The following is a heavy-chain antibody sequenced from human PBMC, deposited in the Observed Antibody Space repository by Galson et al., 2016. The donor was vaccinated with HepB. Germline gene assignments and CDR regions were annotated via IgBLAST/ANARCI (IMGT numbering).Heavy chain of an antibody. V-gene: IGHV3-23*01. CDR3: AKERGWYGGPNYGS. D-gene: IGHD2-15*01. J-gene: IGHJ5*02. Sequence: SPRLSCASSGFTFRYYAMTWVRRAPGKGLEWVSDISGAGGTTHYADSVKGRFTISRDNSRDTLYLQMDRLRAADTAVYYCAKERGWYGGPNYGSWGQGTLVTVSS. CDR1: GFTFRYYA. CDR2: ISGAGGTT.